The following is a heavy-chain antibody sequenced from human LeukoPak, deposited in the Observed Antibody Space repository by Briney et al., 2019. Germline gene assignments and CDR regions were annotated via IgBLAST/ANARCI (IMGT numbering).Heavy chain of an antibody. CDR3: AKVTTAYAVDAFDI. V-gene: IGHV3-48*03. CDR1: GFTFSSYE. D-gene: IGHD2-2*01. Sequence: GGSLRLSCAASGFTFSSYEMNWVRQAPGKGLEWVSYISSSGSTIYYADSVKGRFTISRDNAKNSLYLQMNSLRAEDTAVYYCAKVTTAYAVDAFDIWGQGTMVTVSS. J-gene: IGHJ3*02. CDR2: ISSSGSTI.